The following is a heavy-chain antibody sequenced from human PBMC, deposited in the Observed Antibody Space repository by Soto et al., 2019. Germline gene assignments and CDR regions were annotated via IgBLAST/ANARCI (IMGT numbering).Heavy chain of an antibody. CDR3: ASDCSSTTCYRPFY. CDR2: INQDGSEK. J-gene: IGHJ4*01. Sequence: GSLRLSCAASGFTFSRYWMSWVRQAPGKGLEWVANINQDGSEKYYVDSVKGRFTISRDNAKNSLYLQMNSLRAEDTAVYYCASDCSSTTCYRPFYWGHGTLVTVSS. D-gene: IGHD2-2*01. CDR1: GFTFSRYW. V-gene: IGHV3-7*05.